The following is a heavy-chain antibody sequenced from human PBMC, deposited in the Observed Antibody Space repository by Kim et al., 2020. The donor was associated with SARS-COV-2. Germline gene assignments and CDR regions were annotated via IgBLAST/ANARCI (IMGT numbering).Heavy chain of an antibody. Sequence: NPSRKSRVTISGDTSKNQFSLKLSSVTAADAAVYYCARGAHYYGSGSSDYWGQGTLVTVSS. J-gene: IGHJ4*02. CDR3: ARGAHYYGSGSSDY. V-gene: IGHV4-34*01. D-gene: IGHD3-10*01.